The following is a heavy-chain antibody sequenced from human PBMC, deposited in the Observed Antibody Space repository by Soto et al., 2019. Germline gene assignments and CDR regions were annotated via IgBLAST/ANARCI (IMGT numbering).Heavy chain of an antibody. Sequence: ASVKVACKASGYTFTGYYMHWVRQDTGQGLEWMGWINPNSGGTNYAQKFQGWVTMTRDTSISTAYMELSRLRSDDTAVYYCARSGSAYYYYYMDVWGKGTTVTVSS. D-gene: IGHD3-10*01. CDR3: ARSGSAYYYYYMDV. J-gene: IGHJ6*03. CDR2: INPNSGGT. V-gene: IGHV1-2*04. CDR1: GYTFTGYY.